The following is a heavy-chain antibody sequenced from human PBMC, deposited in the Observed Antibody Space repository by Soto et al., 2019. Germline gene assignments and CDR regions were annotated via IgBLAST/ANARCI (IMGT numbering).Heavy chain of an antibody. CDR2: ISSSISYI. D-gene: IGHD6-6*01. J-gene: IGHJ4*02. Sequence: GGSLRLSCAASGFTFSSYSMNWVRQAPGKGLEWVPSISSSISYIYYADSVKGRFTISRDDSKNTLYLQMNSLRAEDSAVYYCAKDRTVAARNFAYWGQGTRVTVSS. CDR3: AKDRTVAARNFAY. V-gene: IGHV3-21*04. CDR1: GFTFSSYS.